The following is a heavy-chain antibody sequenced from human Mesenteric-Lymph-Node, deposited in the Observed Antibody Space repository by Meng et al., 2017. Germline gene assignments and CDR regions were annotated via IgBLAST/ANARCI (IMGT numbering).Heavy chain of an antibody. D-gene: IGHD5-18*01. V-gene: IGHV1-46*01. CDR1: GYTFTSYY. CDR3: ATAGSYGYKPLAFDI. J-gene: IGHJ3*02. Sequence: ASVKVSCKASGYTFTSYYMHWVRQAPGQGLEWMGIINPSGGSTSYAQKFQGRVTMTRDTSTSTVYMELSSLRSEDTAVYYCATAGSYGYKPLAFDIWGQGTMVTVSS. CDR2: INPSGGST.